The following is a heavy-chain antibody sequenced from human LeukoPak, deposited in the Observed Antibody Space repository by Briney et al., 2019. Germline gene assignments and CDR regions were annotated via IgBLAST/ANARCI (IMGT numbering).Heavy chain of an antibody. CDR1: GFTFSHFW. Sequence: PGGSLRLSCAASGFTFSHFWMSWVRLAPGKGLEWVAYIKKTGSETYYVDSVKGRFTITRDNTRNSLFLQMNSLRAEDTAVYYCARDRPYYYDSSVFAYYYYGMDVWGQGTTVTVSS. D-gene: IGHD3-22*01. J-gene: IGHJ6*02. V-gene: IGHV3-7*01. CDR2: IKKTGSET. CDR3: ARDRPYYYDSSVFAYYYYGMDV.